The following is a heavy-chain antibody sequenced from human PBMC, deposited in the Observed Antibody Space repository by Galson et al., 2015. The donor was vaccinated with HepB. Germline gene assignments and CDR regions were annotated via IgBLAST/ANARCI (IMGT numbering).Heavy chain of an antibody. J-gene: IGHJ4*02. Sequence: LSLTCTVSGNSISSGGYYWSWIRQLPGKGLEWIGYIYYTGSTYYNPSLKNRVTISVDTSNNHFSLRLRSVTAADTAVYYCARSSPWSLGDFDYWGQGTLVTVSS. CDR1: GNSISSGGYY. D-gene: IGHD2-8*02. V-gene: IGHV4-31*03. CDR2: IYYTGST. CDR3: ARSSPWSLGDFDY.